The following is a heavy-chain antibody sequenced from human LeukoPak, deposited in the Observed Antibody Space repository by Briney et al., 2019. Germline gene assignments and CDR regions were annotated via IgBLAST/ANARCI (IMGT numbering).Heavy chain of an antibody. CDR3: ARGFLWFGELSWFDP. CDR1: GGSFNNYA. CDR2: FIPILDTT. D-gene: IGHD3-10*01. J-gene: IGHJ5*02. V-gene: IGHV1-69*05. Sequence: SVKVSCKASGGSFNNYAVTWVRQAPGQGLEWMGGFIPILDTTNYAPNFQGRVTITTDESSTTAYMDLSSLRSEDTAVYYCARGFLWFGELSWFDPWGQGTLVTVSS.